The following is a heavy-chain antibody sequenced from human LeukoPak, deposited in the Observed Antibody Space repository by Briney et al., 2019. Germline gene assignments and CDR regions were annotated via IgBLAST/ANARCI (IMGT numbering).Heavy chain of an antibody. J-gene: IGHJ4*02. Sequence: GGSLRLSCAASGFTFSNYWMHWVRQAPGKGLVWVSRINSDGSSRNYADSVKGRFTISRDNSKNTLYLQMNSLRAEDTAVYYCARDLHRGGNYFDYWGQGTLVTVSS. CDR2: INSDGSSR. CDR1: GFTFSNYW. V-gene: IGHV3-74*01. D-gene: IGHD2-15*01. CDR3: ARDLHRGGNYFDY.